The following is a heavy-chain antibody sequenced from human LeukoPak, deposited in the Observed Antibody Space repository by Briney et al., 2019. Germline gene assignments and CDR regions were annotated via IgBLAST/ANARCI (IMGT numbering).Heavy chain of an antibody. CDR1: GFTVSGNY. J-gene: IGHJ4*02. Sequence: GGSLRLSCAASGFTVSGNYMGWVRQAPGKGLEWVSIFYSGGSTYYADSVKGRFTISRDNSKNTLYLQMNSLRAEDTAVYYCANNRAVAGTTYSFDYWGQGILVTVSS. V-gene: IGHV3-53*01. CDR2: FYSGGST. CDR3: ANNRAVAGTTYSFDY. D-gene: IGHD6-19*01.